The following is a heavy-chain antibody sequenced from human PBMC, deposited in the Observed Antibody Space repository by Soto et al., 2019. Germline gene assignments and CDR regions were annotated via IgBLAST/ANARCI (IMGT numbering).Heavy chain of an antibody. J-gene: IGHJ4*02. CDR2: VFYSGAT. CDR3: AGAGFSYGHLLF. Sequence: SETLSLTCNVSGGPIKTGDYYWNWIRQPPGKGLEWIGYVFYSGATNYSPSLKSRAAISMDTSKNQFSLSLTSVTAADTAVYYCAGAGFSYGHLLFWGQGIRVTVSS. V-gene: IGHV4-30-4*01. D-gene: IGHD3-10*01. CDR1: GGPIKTGDYY.